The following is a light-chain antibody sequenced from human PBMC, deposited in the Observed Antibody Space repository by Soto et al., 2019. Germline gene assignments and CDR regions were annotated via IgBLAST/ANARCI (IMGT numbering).Light chain of an antibody. CDR2: DTS. J-gene: IGKJ5*01. CDR3: QQYSNWHPIT. V-gene: IGKV3-15*01. CDR1: QSVSSTY. Sequence: IVLTQYPATLSVYAGGRATLSCRASQSVSSTYLAWYQQKPAQAPRLLIYDTSTRATSIPARFSGSVSGTEFTLTISSLQSEDFAVYYCQQYSNWHPITFGQGTRLEIK.